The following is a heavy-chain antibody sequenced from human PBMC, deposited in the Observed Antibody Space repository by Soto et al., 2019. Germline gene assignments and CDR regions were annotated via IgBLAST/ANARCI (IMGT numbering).Heavy chain of an antibody. V-gene: IGHV3-11*01. D-gene: IGHD6-13*01. CDR2: ISSSDTI. J-gene: IGHJ2*01. CDR1: GFTFSDYY. Sequence: QVQLVESGGGLVKPGGSLRLSCAVSGFTFSDYYMSWIRQAPGKGLEWFSYISSSDTIYYADSVKGRFTISRDNDKNSLYLQMNSLRAEDTAVYYCARDGGIGGWYFDLWGRGTLVTVSS. CDR3: ARDGGIGGWYFDL.